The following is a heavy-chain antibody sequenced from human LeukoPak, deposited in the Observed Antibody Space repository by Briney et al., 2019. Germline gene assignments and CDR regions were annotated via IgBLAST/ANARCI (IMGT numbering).Heavy chain of an antibody. CDR3: ARDIRYSSGWYYFDY. Sequence: GGSLRLSCATSGFTFSSYTMNWVRQAPGKGLEWVSYISSSSSTIYYADSAKGRFTISRDNAKNSLYLQMNSLRAEDTAVYYCARDIRYSSGWYYFDYWGQGTLVTVSS. CDR1: GFTFSSYT. D-gene: IGHD6-19*01. CDR2: ISSSSSTI. J-gene: IGHJ4*02. V-gene: IGHV3-48*01.